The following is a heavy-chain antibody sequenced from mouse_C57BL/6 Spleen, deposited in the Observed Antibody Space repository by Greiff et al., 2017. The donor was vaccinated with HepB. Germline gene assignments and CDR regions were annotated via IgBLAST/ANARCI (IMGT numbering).Heavy chain of an antibody. J-gene: IGHJ2*01. CDR2: INPNNGGT. CDR3: ARRDDYVLFDY. Sequence: EVQLQESGPELVKPGASVKIPCKASGYTFTDYNMDWVKQSHGKSLEWIGDINPNNGGTIYTQKFKGKATLTVDKSSSTAYMELRSLTSEDTAVYYCARRDDYVLFDYWGQGTTLTVSS. D-gene: IGHD2-4*01. V-gene: IGHV1-18*01. CDR1: GYTFTDYN.